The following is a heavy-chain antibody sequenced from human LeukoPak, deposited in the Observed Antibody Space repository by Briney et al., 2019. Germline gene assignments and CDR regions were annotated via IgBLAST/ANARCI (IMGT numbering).Heavy chain of an antibody. V-gene: IGHV3-9*01. Sequence: GESLRLSCAASGFTFDDYAMHWVRQAPGKGLEWVSGITSKSDNVGYADSVKGRFTISRDNAKNFLYLQMSSLRPEDTALYYCAKDSYGSGTYWREVDYWGQGTLVTVSS. CDR3: AKDSYGSGTYWREVDY. CDR2: ITSKSDNV. CDR1: GFTFDDYA. D-gene: IGHD3-10*01. J-gene: IGHJ4*02.